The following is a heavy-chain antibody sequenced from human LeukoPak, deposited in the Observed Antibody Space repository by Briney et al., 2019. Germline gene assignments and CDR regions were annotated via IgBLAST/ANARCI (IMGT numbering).Heavy chain of an antibody. CDR3: ARGEAAAGPMGYMDV. CDR1: GGSFSGYY. D-gene: IGHD6-13*01. J-gene: IGHJ6*03. CDR2: VNHSGST. V-gene: IGHV4-34*01. Sequence: PSETLSLTCAVYGGSFSGYYWSWIRQPPGKGLEWIGEVNHSGSTNYNPSLKGRVTMSVDTSKNQFSLKLSSVTAADTAVYYCARGEAAAGPMGYMDVWDTGATVTVSS.